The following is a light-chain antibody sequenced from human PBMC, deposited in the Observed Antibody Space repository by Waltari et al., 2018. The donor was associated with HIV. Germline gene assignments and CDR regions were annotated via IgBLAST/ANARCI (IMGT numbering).Light chain of an antibody. V-gene: IGKV1-16*01. Sequence: DIQMTQSPSSISASVGDRVTITCRESQGISNFLAWFQQKPGKAPKSLIYGASNLQGVVPSRFSGSGSGTDFTLTITSLQPEDFSTYDCQQYSTYPFTFGPGTKVDIK. CDR1: QGISNF. CDR3: QQYSTYPFT. J-gene: IGKJ3*01. CDR2: GAS.